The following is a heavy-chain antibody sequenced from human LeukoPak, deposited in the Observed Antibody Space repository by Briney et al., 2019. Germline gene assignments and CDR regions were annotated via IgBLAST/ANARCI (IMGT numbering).Heavy chain of an antibody. Sequence: PSETLSLTCTVSGGSISSYYWSWIRRPAGKGLEWIGRIYTSGSTNYNPSLKSRVTMSVDTSKNQFSLKLSSVTAADTAVYYCARDCGIYSGSYSHWYFDLWGRGTLVTVSS. CDR1: GGSISSYY. CDR2: IYTSGST. D-gene: IGHD1-26*01. CDR3: ARDCGIYSGSYSHWYFDL. J-gene: IGHJ2*01. V-gene: IGHV4-4*07.